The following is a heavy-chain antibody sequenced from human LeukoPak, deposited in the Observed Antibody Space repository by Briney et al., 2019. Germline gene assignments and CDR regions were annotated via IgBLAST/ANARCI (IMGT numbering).Heavy chain of an antibody. D-gene: IGHD2-2*02. CDR3: ARVVVVVPAAIPQADAFDI. CDR2: INTNSGDT. CDR1: GYTFTDYY. V-gene: IGHV1-2*02. Sequence: ASVKVSCKASGYTFTDYYMHWVRQAPGQGLEWMGWINTNSGDTKYAQKFQGRVTMTRDTSITTGYMELSSQRSEDTAVYYCARVVVVVPAAIPQADAFDIWGQGTMVTVSS. J-gene: IGHJ3*02.